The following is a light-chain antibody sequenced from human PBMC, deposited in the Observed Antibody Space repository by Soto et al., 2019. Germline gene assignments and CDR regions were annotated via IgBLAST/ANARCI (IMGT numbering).Light chain of an antibody. Sequence: QSVLTQPPSASGSPGQSLTISCTGTSSDVGFYNFVSWYQQRPGKAPKLVIYEVTKRPSGVPDRFSGSKSGSTASLTVSGLQAEDEAEYYCASYAGTKLFVFGSGTKATV. CDR3: ASYAGTKLFV. J-gene: IGLJ1*01. V-gene: IGLV2-8*01. CDR2: EVT. CDR1: SSDVGFYNF.